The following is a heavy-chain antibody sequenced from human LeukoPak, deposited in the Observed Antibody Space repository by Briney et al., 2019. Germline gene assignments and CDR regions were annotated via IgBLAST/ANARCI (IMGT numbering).Heavy chain of an antibody. CDR3: ARGAYCYGSGSYRSQGY. CDR1: GGSFSGYY. D-gene: IGHD3-10*01. Sequence: SETLSLTCAVYGGSFSGYYWSWIRQPPGKGLEWIGEINHSGSTNYNPSLKSRVTISVDTSKNQFSLKLSSVTAADTAVYYCARGAYCYGSGSYRSQGYWGQGTLVTVSS. J-gene: IGHJ4*02. V-gene: IGHV4-34*01. CDR2: INHSGST.